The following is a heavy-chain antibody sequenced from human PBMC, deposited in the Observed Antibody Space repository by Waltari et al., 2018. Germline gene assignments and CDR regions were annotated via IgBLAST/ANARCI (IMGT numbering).Heavy chain of an antibody. CDR3: ARTIVQGQYYMDV. D-gene: IGHD3-22*01. CDR1: GYCLTPSW. V-gene: IGHV5-10-1*01. CDR2: IDCSDSYT. J-gene: IGHJ6*03. Sequence: EVQLVQSGAEVGKPGESLRIACQASGYCLTPSWINRVRQVPGKGLEWMGRIDCSDSYTNYSPSFQGHVALSVDESISTAYLQWSSLKASDTAIYYCARTIVQGQYYMDVWGKGTMVTVSS.